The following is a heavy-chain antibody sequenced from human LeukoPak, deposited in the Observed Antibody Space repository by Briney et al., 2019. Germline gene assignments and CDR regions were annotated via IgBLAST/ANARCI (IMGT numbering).Heavy chain of an antibody. CDR1: GFTFSSYA. V-gene: IGHV3-23*01. D-gene: IGHD3-22*01. Sequence: PGGSLRLSCAASGFTFSSYAMSWVRQAPGKGLEWVSAISGGGGSTYYADSVKGRFTISRDNSKNTLYLQMNSLRAEDTAVYYCAKEANYYDSSGYSTDYWSQGTLVTVSS. CDR3: AKEANYYDSSGYSTDY. CDR2: ISGGGGST. J-gene: IGHJ4*02.